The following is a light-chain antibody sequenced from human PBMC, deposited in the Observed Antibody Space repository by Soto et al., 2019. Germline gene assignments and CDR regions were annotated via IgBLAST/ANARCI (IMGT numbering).Light chain of an antibody. CDR3: QQYYSTPPWT. CDR2: CAS. J-gene: IGKJ1*01. Sequence: DIVMTQSPDSLAVSLGERATINCKSSQSVLYSSNNKNNLAWYQQKPGQPPKLLIYCASTRESGVPDRFSGSGSGTDFTLTISSLQAEDVAVYYCQQYYSTPPWTFGQGTKVEIK. V-gene: IGKV4-1*01. CDR1: QSVLYSSNNKNN.